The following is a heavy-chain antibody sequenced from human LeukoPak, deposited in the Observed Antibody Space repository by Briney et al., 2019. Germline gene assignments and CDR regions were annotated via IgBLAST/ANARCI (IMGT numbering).Heavy chain of an antibody. V-gene: IGHV3-7*01. D-gene: IGHD2-2*01. J-gene: IGHJ4*02. CDR2: IKQDGSEK. CDR3: ARDGCSSTSCYGAY. Sequence: GGSLRLSCAASGFTFSSYEMNWVRQAPGKGLEWVANIKQDGSEKYYVDSVKGRFTISRDNAKNSLYLQMNSLRAEDTAVYYCARDGCSSTSCYGAYWGQGTLVTVSS. CDR1: GFTFSSYE.